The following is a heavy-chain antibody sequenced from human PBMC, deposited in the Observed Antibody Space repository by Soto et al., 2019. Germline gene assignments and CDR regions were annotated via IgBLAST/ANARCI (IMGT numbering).Heavy chain of an antibody. V-gene: IGHV4-30-2*01. CDR3: ARSITIFGVVISYSYFDL. J-gene: IGHJ2*01. D-gene: IGHD3-3*01. CDR2: IYHSGST. Sequence: QLQLQESGSGLVKASQTLSLTCAVSNGSISSGGYSWSWIRQPPGKGLEWLGYIYHSGSTYYNPSLQSRVTLSVDRSKNQFSLKLSSVTAADTAVYYCARSITIFGVVISYSYFDLWGRGTLVTVSS. CDR1: NGSISSGGYS.